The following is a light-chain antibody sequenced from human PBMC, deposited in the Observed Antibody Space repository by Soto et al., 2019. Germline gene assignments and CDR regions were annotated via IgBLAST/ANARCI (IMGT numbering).Light chain of an antibody. V-gene: IGLV4-69*01. Sequence: QLVLTQSPSASASLGASVKITCTLSSGHSDYAIAWHQQQPEKGPRYLMTLNSDGSHSKGDGIPDRFSGSSSGAERYLTISSLQSEDEADYYCQTWGSGIQVLFGGWTKVTVL. CDR1: SGHSDYA. J-gene: IGLJ2*01. CDR2: LNSDGSH. CDR3: QTWGSGIQVL.